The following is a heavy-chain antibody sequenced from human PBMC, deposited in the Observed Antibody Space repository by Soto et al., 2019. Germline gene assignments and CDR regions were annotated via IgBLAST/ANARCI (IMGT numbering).Heavy chain of an antibody. CDR3: ATLGLYSGSDLDY. Sequence: ASVKVSCKVSGYTLTELSMHWVRQAPGKGLEWMGGFDPEDGETIYAQKFQGRVTMTEDTSTDTAYMELSSLRSEETAVYYCATLGLYSGSDLDYWGQGALVTVSS. CDR1: GYTLTELS. J-gene: IGHJ4*02. V-gene: IGHV1-24*01. CDR2: FDPEDGET. D-gene: IGHD1-26*01.